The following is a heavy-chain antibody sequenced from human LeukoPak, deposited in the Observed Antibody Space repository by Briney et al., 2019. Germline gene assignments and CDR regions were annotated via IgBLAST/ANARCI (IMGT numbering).Heavy chain of an antibody. CDR2: INFDGSDT. D-gene: IGHD3-16*01. Sequence: GGSLRLSCAASGITLSGYWMHWVRQAPGKGLVWVSRINFDGSDTSYADFVKGRFTISRDNVKNTLFLQMNSLRAEDTAVYYCTRSLMDWGQGIRVTVSS. CDR3: TRSLMD. CDR1: GITLSGYW. J-gene: IGHJ4*02. V-gene: IGHV3-74*01.